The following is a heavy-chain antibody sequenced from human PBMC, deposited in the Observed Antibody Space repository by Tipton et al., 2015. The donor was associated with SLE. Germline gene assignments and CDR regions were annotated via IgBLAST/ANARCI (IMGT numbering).Heavy chain of an antibody. CDR3: ARAATSGAVGWYFDL. CDR2: IYYSGST. J-gene: IGHJ2*01. V-gene: IGHV4-59*01. CDR1: GGSISNYY. D-gene: IGHD2-15*01. Sequence: TLSFTCTVSGGSISNYYWSWIRQPPGKGLYWIGYIYYSGSTNYNPSLKSRVTISVDTSKNQFSLKLSSVTAADTALYYCARAATSGAVGWYFDLWGRGTLVTVSS.